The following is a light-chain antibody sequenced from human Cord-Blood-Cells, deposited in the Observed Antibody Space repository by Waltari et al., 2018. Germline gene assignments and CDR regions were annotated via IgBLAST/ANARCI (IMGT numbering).Light chain of an antibody. CDR1: SSNTGSNY. CDR2: RNN. Sequence: QSVLTQPPSASGTPGQRVTISCSGSSSNTGSNYVYWYQQLPGTAPKLLIYRNNQRPSGVPDRFSGSKSGTSASLAISGLRSEDEADYYCAAWDDSLGGWVFGGGTKLTVL. V-gene: IGLV1-47*01. J-gene: IGLJ3*02. CDR3: AAWDDSLGGWV.